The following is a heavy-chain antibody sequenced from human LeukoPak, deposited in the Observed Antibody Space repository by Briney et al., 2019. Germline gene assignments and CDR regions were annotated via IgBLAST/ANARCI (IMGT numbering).Heavy chain of an antibody. D-gene: IGHD4-11*01. CDR1: GGSFSGYY. Sequence: PSETLSLTCAVYGGSFSGYYWSWIRQPPGKGLEWIGEINHSGSTYYNPSLKSRVTISVDTSKNQFSLKLSSVTAADTAVYYCARGGGPATVTTPFDPWGQGTLVTVSS. CDR3: ARGGGPATVTTPFDP. V-gene: IGHV4-34*09. J-gene: IGHJ5*02. CDR2: INHSGST.